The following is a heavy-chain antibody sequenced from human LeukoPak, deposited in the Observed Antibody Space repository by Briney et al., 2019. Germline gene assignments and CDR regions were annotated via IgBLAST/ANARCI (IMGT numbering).Heavy chain of an antibody. CDR2: INHSGST. V-gene: IGHV4-30-2*01. Sequence: SETLSLTCAVSGGSISSGGYSWSWIRQPPGKGLEWIGEINHSGSTNYNPSLKSRVTISVDTSKNQFSLKLSSVTAADTAVYYCARGGSYYDFWSGYSNWFDPWGQGTLVTVSS. D-gene: IGHD3-3*01. CDR1: GGSISSGGYS. J-gene: IGHJ5*02. CDR3: ARGGSYYDFWSGYSNWFDP.